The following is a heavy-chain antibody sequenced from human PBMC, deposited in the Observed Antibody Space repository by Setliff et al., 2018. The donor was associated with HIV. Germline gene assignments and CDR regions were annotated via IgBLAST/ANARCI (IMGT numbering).Heavy chain of an antibody. Sequence: GGSLRLSCAASGFTFSGHWMTWVRQAPGKGLEWVGRIQSKIDGGTTDYAAPVKGRFTISRDKSKNTLYLQMNSLRAEDTAVYYCAKNSAWAVIGSDYYLDFWGQGTLVTVSS. CDR3: AKNSAWAVIGSDYYLDF. V-gene: IGHV3-15*01. CDR1: GFTFSGHW. J-gene: IGHJ4*02. CDR2: IQSKIDGGTT. D-gene: IGHD6-19*01.